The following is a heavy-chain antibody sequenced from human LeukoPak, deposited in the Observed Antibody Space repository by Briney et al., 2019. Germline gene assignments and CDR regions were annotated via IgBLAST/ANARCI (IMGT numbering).Heavy chain of an antibody. Sequence: ASVKVSCKASGYTFTSYYMHWVRQAPGQGLEWMGWISAYNGNTNYAQKLQGRVTMTTDTSTSTAYMELRSLRSDDTAVYYCARDYVVTLRGSNVDYWGQGTLVTVSS. J-gene: IGHJ4*02. CDR3: ARDYVVTLRGSNVDY. D-gene: IGHD3-16*01. V-gene: IGHV1-18*04. CDR2: ISAYNGNT. CDR1: GYTFTSYY.